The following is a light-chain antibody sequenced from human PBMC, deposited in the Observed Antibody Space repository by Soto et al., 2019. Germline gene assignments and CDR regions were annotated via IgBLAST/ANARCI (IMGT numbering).Light chain of an antibody. CDR1: QDVNNF. CDR2: DVS. V-gene: IGKV1-39*01. CDR3: QQSYSTLVLT. J-gene: IGKJ4*01. Sequence: DIQMTQSPSSLSASVGDRVTITCRASQDVNNFLAWFQQRPGKAPKLLIYDVSGLESGVPSRFSGSGSGTEFTLTISSLQPEDFATYYCQQSYSTLVLTFGGGTKVDIK.